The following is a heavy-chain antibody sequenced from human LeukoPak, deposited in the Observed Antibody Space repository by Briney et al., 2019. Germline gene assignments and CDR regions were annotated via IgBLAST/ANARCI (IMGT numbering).Heavy chain of an antibody. Sequence: PSETLSLTCAVYGGSFSGYYWSWIRQPPGKGLEWIGSIYYSGSTYYNPSLKSRVTISVDTSKNQFSLKLSSVTAADTAVYYCARESMNDAFDIWGQGTMVTVSS. CDR3: ARESMNDAFDI. D-gene: IGHD2/OR15-2a*01. CDR1: GGSFSGYY. CDR2: IYYSGST. J-gene: IGHJ3*02. V-gene: IGHV4-34*01.